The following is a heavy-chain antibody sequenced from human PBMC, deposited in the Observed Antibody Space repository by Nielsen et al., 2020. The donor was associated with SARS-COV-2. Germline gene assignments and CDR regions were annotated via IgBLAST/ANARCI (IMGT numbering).Heavy chain of an antibody. CDR3: ARGGGTYYYDSSGQNWFDP. Sequence: SVKVSCKASGGTFSSYAISWVRQAPGQGLEWMGGIIPIFGTANYAQKFQGRVTITADESTSTAYMELSSLRSEDTAVYYCARGGGTYYYDSSGQNWFDPWGQGTLVTVSS. CDR2: IIPIFGTA. J-gene: IGHJ5*02. CDR1: GGTFSSYA. D-gene: IGHD3-22*01. V-gene: IGHV1-69*13.